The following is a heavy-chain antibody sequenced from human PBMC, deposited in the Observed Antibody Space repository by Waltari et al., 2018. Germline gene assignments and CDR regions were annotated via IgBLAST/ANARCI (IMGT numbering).Heavy chain of an antibody. CDR3: ARESISLAAIGYYYYGMDV. J-gene: IGHJ6*02. CDR1: GGSISSYY. D-gene: IGHD2-2*02. Sequence: QVQLQESGPGLVKPSETLSLTCTVSGGSISSYYWSWIRQPPGKGLEWIGYIYYSGSTNYNPALKSRVTISVDTSKNQFSLKLSSVTAADTAVYYWARESISLAAIGYYYYGMDVWGQGTTVTVSS. CDR2: IYYSGST. V-gene: IGHV4-59*01.